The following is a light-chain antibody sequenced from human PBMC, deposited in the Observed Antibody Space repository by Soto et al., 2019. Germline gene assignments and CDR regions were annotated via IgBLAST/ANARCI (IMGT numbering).Light chain of an antibody. CDR2: AAS. CDR1: QSVSVNS. J-gene: IGKJ4*01. V-gene: IGKV3-20*01. Sequence: IVLTQSPGTLSLSPGERATLSCRASQSVSVNSLAWYQQKGGQAPRLLIYAASTRATGVPDRFSGTGSGTDFALTISRLETDDSAVYYCQQYGGSPFTFGGGTKVDIK. CDR3: QQYGGSPFT.